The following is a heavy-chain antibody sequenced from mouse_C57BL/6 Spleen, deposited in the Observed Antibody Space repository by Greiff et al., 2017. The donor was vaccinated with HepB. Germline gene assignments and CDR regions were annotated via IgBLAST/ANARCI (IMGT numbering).Heavy chain of an antibody. CDR3: ARKLDYGLAMDY. CDR1: GYTFTSYW. V-gene: IGHV1-53*01. D-gene: IGHD2-4*01. Sequence: QVQLQQSGTELVKPGASVKLSCKASGYTFTSYWMHWVKQRPGQGLEWIGNINPSNGGTNYNEKFKSKATLTVDKSSSTAYMQLSSLTSEDSAVYYWARKLDYGLAMDYWGQGTSVTVSS. CDR2: INPSNGGT. J-gene: IGHJ4*01.